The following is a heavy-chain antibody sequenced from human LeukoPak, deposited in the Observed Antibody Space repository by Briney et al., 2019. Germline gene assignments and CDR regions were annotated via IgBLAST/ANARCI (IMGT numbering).Heavy chain of an antibody. CDR2: IKSKTDGGTT. CDR3: TTGLDGDYSFDY. D-gene: IGHD4-17*01. CDR1: GFTFSNAW. J-gene: IGHJ4*02. Sequence: SGGSLRLSCAASGFTFSNAWMNWVRQAPGKGLEWVGRIKSKTDGGTTDYAAPVKGRFTISRDDSKNTLYLQMNSLKTEDTAVYYCTTGLDGDYSFDYWGQGTLVTVSS. V-gene: IGHV3-15*07.